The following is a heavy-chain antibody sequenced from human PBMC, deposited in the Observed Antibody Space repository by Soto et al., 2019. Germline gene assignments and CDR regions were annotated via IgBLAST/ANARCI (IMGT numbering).Heavy chain of an antibody. J-gene: IGHJ4*02. CDR3: AHAYGGRSLY. D-gene: IGHD1-26*01. CDR2: IYWDDSK. CDR1: GFSLTTDRVG. Sequence: QITLKESGPTLVKPTQPLTLTCTFSGFSLTTDRVGVGWIRQPPGEALEWLAVIYWDDSKTYRPSLESRLTITKDTSKNQVALTMTNMDSLDTVTYYCAHAYGGRSLYWGQGTLVTVSS. V-gene: IGHV2-5*02.